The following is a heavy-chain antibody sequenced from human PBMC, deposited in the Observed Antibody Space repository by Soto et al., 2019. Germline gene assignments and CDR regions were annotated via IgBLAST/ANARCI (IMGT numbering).Heavy chain of an antibody. CDR2: IYPGDSDT. J-gene: IGHJ3*02. CDR1: GYSFTSYW. V-gene: IGHV5-51*01. D-gene: IGHD6-13*01. CDR3: ARPIAAARQLFAFDI. Sequence: GESLKISCKGSGYSFTSYWIGWVRQMPGKGLEWMGIIYPGDSDTRYSPSFQGQVTISADKSISTAYLQWSSLKASDTAMYYCARPIAAARQLFAFDIWGQGTMVTVSS.